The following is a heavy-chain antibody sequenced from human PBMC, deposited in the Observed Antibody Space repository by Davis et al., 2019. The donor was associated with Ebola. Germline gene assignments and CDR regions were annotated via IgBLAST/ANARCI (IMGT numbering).Heavy chain of an antibody. V-gene: IGHV1-3*01. CDR1: GYTFTSYA. D-gene: IGHD2-2*01. J-gene: IGHJ6*02. CDR2: INGGNGNT. Sequence: AASVKVSCKASGYTFTSYAMHWVRQAPGQRFEWMGWINGGNGNTRYAQKFQGRVTITRDTSASTAYMELSSLRSEDTAVYYCARDWCSSATCYAGYYNGMDVWGQGTTVTVSS. CDR3: ARDWCSSATCYAGYYNGMDV.